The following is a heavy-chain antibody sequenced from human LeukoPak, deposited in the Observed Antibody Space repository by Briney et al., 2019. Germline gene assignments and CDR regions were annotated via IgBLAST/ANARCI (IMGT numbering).Heavy chain of an antibody. J-gene: IGHJ5*02. CDR2: IIPIFGTA. V-gene: IGHV1-69*05. CDR3: ARSVGAAAGNPLS. CDR1: GXXFTXYY. Sequence: ASGXXFTXYYXXWVXXXPXQXXEWXXXIIPIFGTANYAQKFQGRVTITTDESTSTAYMELSSLRSEDTAVYYCARSVGAAAGNPLSWGQGTLVTVSS. D-gene: IGHD6-13*01.